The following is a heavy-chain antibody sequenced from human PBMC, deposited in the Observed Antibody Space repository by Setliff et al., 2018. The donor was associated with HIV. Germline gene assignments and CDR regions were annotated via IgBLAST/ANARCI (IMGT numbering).Heavy chain of an antibody. V-gene: IGHV4-39*01. CDR2: IYPGST. CDR3: ARYTVGSMLDY. D-gene: IGHD2-8*02. CDR1: GGSIISDIFY. Sequence: PSETLSLTCSVSGGSIISDIFYWGWIRQPPGKGLEWIGSIYPGSTKYNPSLRRRLTISLDSSTNQFSVTLSSVTAADTAMYYCARYTVGSMLDYWGPGTLVTVSS. J-gene: IGHJ4*02.